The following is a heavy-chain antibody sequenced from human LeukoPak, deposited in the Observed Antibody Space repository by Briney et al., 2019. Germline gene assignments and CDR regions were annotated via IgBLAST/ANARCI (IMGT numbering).Heavy chain of an antibody. CDR3: ARDLGRGYSGYDYVAAFDI. J-gene: IGHJ3*02. Sequence: SETLSLTCTVSGGSASSGSYYWSWIRQPPGKGLEWIGYIYYSGSTNYNPSLKSRVTISVDTSKNQFSLKLSSVTAADTAVYYCARDLGRGYSGYDYVAAFDIWGQGTMVTVSS. V-gene: IGHV4-61*01. D-gene: IGHD5-12*01. CDR2: IYYSGST. CDR1: GGSASSGSYY.